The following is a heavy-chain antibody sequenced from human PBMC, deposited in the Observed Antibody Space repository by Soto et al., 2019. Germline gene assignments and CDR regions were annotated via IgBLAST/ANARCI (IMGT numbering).Heavy chain of an antibody. Sequence: QVQLVQSGAAVKQPGASVQVSCKASGYTFTNFGISCVRQAPGQGLEWRGWISAYNGNTNYAQKFQGRVTMTTDTATSTAYMEVRSLRFDGTGVYYGARGGTPIDYWGQGTLVTVSS. CDR2: ISAYNGNT. J-gene: IGHJ4*02. CDR1: GYTFTNFG. CDR3: ARGGTPIDY. V-gene: IGHV1-18*01. D-gene: IGHD3-16*01.